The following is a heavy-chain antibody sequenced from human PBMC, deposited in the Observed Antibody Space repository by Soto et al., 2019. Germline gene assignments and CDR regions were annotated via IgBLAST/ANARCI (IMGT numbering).Heavy chain of an antibody. J-gene: IGHJ4*02. CDR2: MNPNSGNT. CDR3: ARDSSSWYGVFDY. D-gene: IGHD6-13*01. CDR1: GYTFTIYD. V-gene: IGHV1-8*01. Sequence: ASVKVPCKASGYTFTIYDINWVRQSTGQGLEWMGWMNPNSGNTGYAQKFQGRVTMTRNTSISTAYMELNSLRAEDTAVYYCARDSSSWYGVFDYWGQGTLVTVSS.